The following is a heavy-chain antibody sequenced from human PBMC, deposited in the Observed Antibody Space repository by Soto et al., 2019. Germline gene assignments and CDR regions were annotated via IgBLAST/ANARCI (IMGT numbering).Heavy chain of an antibody. CDR3: AKAPLEMATIGVYYYGMGV. D-gene: IGHD5-12*01. V-gene: IGHV3-64*04. CDR1: GFTFSSYA. Sequence: GGSLRLSCSASGFTFSSYAMHWVRQAPGKGLEYVSAISSNGGSTYYADSVKGRFTISRDNSKNTLYLQMNSLRAEDTAVYYCAKAPLEMATIGVYYYGMGVWGQGTTVTVSS. J-gene: IGHJ6*02. CDR2: ISSNGGST.